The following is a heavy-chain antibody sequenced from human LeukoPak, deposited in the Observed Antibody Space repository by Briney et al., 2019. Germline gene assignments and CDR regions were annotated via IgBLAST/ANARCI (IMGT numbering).Heavy chain of an antibody. CDR3: VRHYHLLPQYFQH. CDR1: GGSISSSSYY. CDR2: IYYSGST. J-gene: IGHJ1*01. V-gene: IGHV4-39*01. Sequence: SETLSLTCTVSGGSISSSSYYWGWIRQPPGKGLEWIGSIYYSGSTYYNPSLKSRVTISVDTSKNQFSLELSSVTAADTAVYYCVRHYHLLPQYFQHWGQGTLVTVSS. D-gene: IGHD2-2*01.